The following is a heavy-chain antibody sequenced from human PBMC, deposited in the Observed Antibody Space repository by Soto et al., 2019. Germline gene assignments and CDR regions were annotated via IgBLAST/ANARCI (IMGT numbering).Heavy chain of an antibody. V-gene: IGHV3-30-3*01. D-gene: IGHD3-3*01. CDR3: ARDALTMFGVVTYGMDV. CDR1: GFTFSSYA. CDR2: ISYDGSNK. J-gene: IGHJ6*02. Sequence: QVQLVESGGGVVQPGRSLRLSCAASGFTFSSYAMHWVRQAPGKGLEWVAVISYDGSNKYYADSVKGRFTISRDNSKNTLYLQMNSLRAEDTAVYYCARDALTMFGVVTYGMDVWGQGTTVTVSS.